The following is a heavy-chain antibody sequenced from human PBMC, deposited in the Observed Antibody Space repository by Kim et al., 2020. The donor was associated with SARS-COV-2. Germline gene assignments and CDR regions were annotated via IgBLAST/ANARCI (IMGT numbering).Heavy chain of an antibody. J-gene: IGHJ4*02. Sequence: NPTYGQGFTGRFVFSLDTSVSTAYLQISSRKAEDTAVYYCARGGSGYYFDYWGQGTLVTVSS. CDR2: NP. CDR3: ARGGSGYYFDY. V-gene: IGHV7-4-1*02. D-gene: IGHD3-22*01.